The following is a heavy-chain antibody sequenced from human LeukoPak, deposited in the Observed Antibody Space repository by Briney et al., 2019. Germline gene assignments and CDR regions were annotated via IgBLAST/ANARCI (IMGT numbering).Heavy chain of an antibody. D-gene: IGHD2-21*02. CDR2: INPSGGST. J-gene: IGHJ4*02. V-gene: IGHV1-46*01. Sequence: ASVKVSCKASGYTFTSYGISWVRQAPGQGLEWMGIINPSGGSTSYAQKFQGRVTMTRDTSTSTVYMELSSLRSEDTAVYYCARIPTIYCGGDCYSDYWGQGTLVTVSS. CDR3: ARIPTIYCGGDCYSDY. CDR1: GYTFTSYG.